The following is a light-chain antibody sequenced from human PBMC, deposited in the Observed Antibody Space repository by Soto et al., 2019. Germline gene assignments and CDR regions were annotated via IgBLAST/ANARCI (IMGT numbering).Light chain of an antibody. CDR1: QSISSY. CDR2: AAS. CDR3: QQQET. J-gene: IGKJ1*01. V-gene: IGKV1-39*01. Sequence: DIQMTQSPSSLSASVGDRVTITCRASQSISSYLNWYQQKPGKAPKLLIYAASSLQSGVPSRFSGSGSGTDFTLTISSLQPEDFATYYCQQQETFGQGTKVEIK.